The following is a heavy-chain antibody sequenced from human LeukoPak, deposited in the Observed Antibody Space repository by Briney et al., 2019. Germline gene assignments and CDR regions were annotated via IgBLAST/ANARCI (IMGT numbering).Heavy chain of an antibody. D-gene: IGHD5-24*01. CDR2: IYYSGST. CDR3: AREYEMATGQ. J-gene: IGHJ4*02. Sequence: SETLSLTCTVSGGSISSYYWSWIRQPPGKGLEWIGYIYYSGSTNYNPSLKSRVTISVDTSKNQFSLKLSSVTAADTAVYYCAREYEMATGQWGQGTLVTVSS. CDR1: GGSISSYY. V-gene: IGHV4-59*12.